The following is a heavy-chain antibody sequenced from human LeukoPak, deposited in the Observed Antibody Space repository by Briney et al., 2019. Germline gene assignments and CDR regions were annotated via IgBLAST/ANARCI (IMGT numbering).Heavy chain of an antibody. V-gene: IGHV3-23*01. D-gene: IGHD1-14*01. Sequence: PGGSLRLSCAAPGFTLSEDTMYGGRQGPGKGGEWGSGISARGGSTYYTDSMKGGLTISKENSKKTVFMQMKSLRAEDRAIYYCAKVLAPESRLECWGQGTLLTVSS. J-gene: IGHJ4*02. CDR1: GFTLSEDT. CDR3: AKVLAPESRLEC. CDR2: ISARGGST.